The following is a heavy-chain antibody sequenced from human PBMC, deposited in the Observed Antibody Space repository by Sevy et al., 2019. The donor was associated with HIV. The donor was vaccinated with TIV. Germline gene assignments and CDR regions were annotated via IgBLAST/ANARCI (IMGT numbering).Heavy chain of an antibody. V-gene: IGHV3-48*03. CDR1: GFTFSSYE. J-gene: IGHJ3*02. Sequence: GGSLRLSCAASGFTFSSYEMNWVRQAPGKGLEWVSYISSSGSTIYYADSVKGRFTISRDNAKNSLYLQVNSLRAEDTAVYYCAREGFYGEDAFDIWGQGTMVTVSS. CDR3: AREGFYGEDAFDI. CDR2: ISSSGSTI. D-gene: IGHD3-16*01.